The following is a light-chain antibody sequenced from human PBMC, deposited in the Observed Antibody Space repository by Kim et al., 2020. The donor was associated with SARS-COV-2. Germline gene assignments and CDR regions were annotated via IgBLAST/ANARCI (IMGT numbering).Light chain of an antibody. CDR3: QQRYNWPLT. CDR1: QSVGNS. J-gene: IGKJ4*01. Sequence: LAPREGGTLPCSASQSVGNSLAWFQQKPGQAPRLLIFETSNRATGIPARFSGSGSGTAFTLTISSLEPEDFAVYYCQQRYNWPLTFGGGTKVDIK. CDR2: ETS. V-gene: IGKV3-11*01.